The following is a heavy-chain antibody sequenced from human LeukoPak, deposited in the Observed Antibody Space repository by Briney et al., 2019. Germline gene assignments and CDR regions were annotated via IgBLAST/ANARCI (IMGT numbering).Heavy chain of an antibody. CDR3: AREDGGKADI. Sequence: GGSLRLSCAASGFTFSRYSMNWVRQAPGKGLEWVSYISSSNNTIDYADSVKGRFSISRDNAKNSLFLQMKSLRDEDTAVYYCAREDGGKADIWGQGTMVTVSS. CDR1: GFTFSRYS. V-gene: IGHV3-48*02. J-gene: IGHJ3*02. CDR2: ISSSNNTI. D-gene: IGHD4-23*01.